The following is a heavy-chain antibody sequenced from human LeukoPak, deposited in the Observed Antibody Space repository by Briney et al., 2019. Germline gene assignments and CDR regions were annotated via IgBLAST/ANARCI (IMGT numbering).Heavy chain of an antibody. CDR2: ISSSGSTI. V-gene: IGHV3-11*01. CDR1: GFTFSDYY. D-gene: IGHD3-16*02. J-gene: IGHJ4*02. Sequence: KSGGSLRLSCAASGFTFSDYYMSWIRQAPGKGLEWVSYISSSGSTIYYADSVKGRFTISRDNAKNSLYLQMNSLRAEDTVVYYCARETFGGVIVKWKQSSWGQGTLVTVSS. CDR3: ARETFGGVIVKWKQSS.